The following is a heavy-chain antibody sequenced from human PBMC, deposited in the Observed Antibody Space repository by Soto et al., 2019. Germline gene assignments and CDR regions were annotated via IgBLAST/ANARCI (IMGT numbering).Heavy chain of an antibody. CDR2: IYHSGST. Sequence: SQTRSVTCAVSANSLSSDYYWGWIRQPPGKGLGWIGSIYHSGSTYYNPSLKSRVTISVDTSKNRFSLKMSSVTAADTAVYYCARLRQLGELDYWGQGTLVTVS. CDR3: ARLRQLGELDY. J-gene: IGHJ4*02. D-gene: IGHD1-1*01. V-gene: IGHV4-38-2*01. CDR1: ANSLSSDYY.